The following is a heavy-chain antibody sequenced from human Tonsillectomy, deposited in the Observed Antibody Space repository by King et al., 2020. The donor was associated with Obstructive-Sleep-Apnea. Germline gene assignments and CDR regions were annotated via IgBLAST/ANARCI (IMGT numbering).Heavy chain of an antibody. Sequence: VQLVESGGGLVQPGRSLRLSCAASGFTFDDYAMHWFRQGPGKGLEWVSGINWSSGSIGYGDSVKGRFTIARDNAKKSLYLQMNSLRAEDTALYYCAKDMGIGDTVGATPFDYWGQGTLVTVSS. CDR1: GFTFDDYA. D-gene: IGHD1-26*01. V-gene: IGHV3-9*01. CDR3: AKDMGIGDTVGATPFDY. J-gene: IGHJ4*02. CDR2: INWSSGSI.